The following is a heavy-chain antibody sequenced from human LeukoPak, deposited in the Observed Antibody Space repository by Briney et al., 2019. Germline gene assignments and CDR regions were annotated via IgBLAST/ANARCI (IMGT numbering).Heavy chain of an antibody. CDR2: TSYDGNND. V-gene: IGHV3-30-3*01. J-gene: IGHJ5*02. Sequence: QPGGSLRLSCVASGFTFSRYDMHWVRQAPGKGLEWVAVTSYDGNNDIYADSVKGRFTISRDNSKNTLYLQMNSLRTEDTAVYFCARAAAVTGAFRDNWFDPWGQGTLVTVSS. CDR1: GFTFSRYD. D-gene: IGHD6-19*01. CDR3: ARAAAVTGAFRDNWFDP.